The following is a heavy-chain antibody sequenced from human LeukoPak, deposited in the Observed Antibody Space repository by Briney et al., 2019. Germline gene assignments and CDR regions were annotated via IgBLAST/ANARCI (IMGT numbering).Heavy chain of an antibody. V-gene: IGHV4-59*01. CDR1: GGSISSYY. CDR2: IYYSGST. J-gene: IGHJ4*02. CDR3: ARFGPGGFRAFDY. D-gene: IGHD3-10*01. Sequence: SETLSLTCTVSGGSISSYYWSWIRQPPGKGLEWIGYIYYSGSTNYNPSLKSRVTISVDTSKNQFSLKLSSVTAADTAMYYCARFGPGGFRAFDYWGQGTLVTVSS.